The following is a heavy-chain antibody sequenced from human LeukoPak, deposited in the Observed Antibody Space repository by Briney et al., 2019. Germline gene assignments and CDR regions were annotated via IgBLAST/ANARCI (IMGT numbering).Heavy chain of an antibody. V-gene: IGHV4-34*01. D-gene: IGHD3/OR15-3a*01. CDR1: GGSFSGYY. Sequence: SETLSLTCAVYGGSFSGYYWSWIRQPPGKGLEWIGEINHSGSTNYNPSLKSRVTISVDTSKNQFSLKLSSVTAADMAVYYCARKLDRSTRHYYYMDVWGKGTTVTVSS. J-gene: IGHJ6*03. CDR2: INHSGST. CDR3: ARKLDRSTRHYYYMDV.